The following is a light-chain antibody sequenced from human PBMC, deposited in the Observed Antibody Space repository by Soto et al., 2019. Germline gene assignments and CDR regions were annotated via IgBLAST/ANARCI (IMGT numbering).Light chain of an antibody. CDR2: KIS. Sequence: QSALTQPPSVSGSPGQSVTISCTGTSSDVDSYNRVSWYQQPPGTAPKLIIYKISNRPSGVPDRFSGSKSGNTASLTISGLQAEDEADYYCSLYTSSSTYVFGTGTKVTV. CDR3: SLYTSSSTYV. J-gene: IGLJ1*01. V-gene: IGLV2-18*01. CDR1: SSDVDSYNR.